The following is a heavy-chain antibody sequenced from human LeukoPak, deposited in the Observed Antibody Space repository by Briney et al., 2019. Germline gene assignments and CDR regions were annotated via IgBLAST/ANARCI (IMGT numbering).Heavy chain of an antibody. CDR2: ISGTSTYT. D-gene: IGHD2-21*02. Sequence: GGSLRLSCAASGFTFSDYYTSWIRQAPGKGLEWVSYISGTSTYTNYADSVKGRFTISRDNAKNSLYLQMNSLRAEDTAVYYCARDMSYCSSDCAPYYFDFWGQGTLVTVSS. J-gene: IGHJ4*02. V-gene: IGHV3-11*05. CDR1: GFTFSDYY. CDR3: ARDMSYCSSDCAPYYFDF.